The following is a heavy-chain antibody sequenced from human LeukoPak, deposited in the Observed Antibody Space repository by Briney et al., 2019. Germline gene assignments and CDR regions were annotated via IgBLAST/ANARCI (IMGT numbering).Heavy chain of an antibody. Sequence: SQTLSLTCTVSGGSISSGGYYWSWIRQHPGKGLEWIGYIYYSGSTYYNPSLKSRVTISVDTSKNQFSLKLSSVTAADTAVYYCATTRTGEYYDFWSGDNWFDPWGQGTLVTVSS. CDR3: ATTRTGEYYDFWSGDNWFDP. J-gene: IGHJ5*02. CDR1: GGSISSGGYY. CDR2: IYYSGST. D-gene: IGHD3-3*01. V-gene: IGHV4-30-4*08.